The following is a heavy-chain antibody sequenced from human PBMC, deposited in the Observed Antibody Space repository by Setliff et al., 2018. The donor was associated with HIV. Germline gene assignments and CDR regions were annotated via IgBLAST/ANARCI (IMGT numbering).Heavy chain of an antibody. CDR2: IYWDGDK. CDR1: GFSPATDGVA. J-gene: IGHJ4*02. CDR3: THVNTFRSVYFAS. D-gene: IGHD1-20*01. V-gene: IGHV2-5*02. Sequence: SGPTLVNPTQTLTLTCDFSGFSPATDGVAVGWIRQPPGKGPEWLALIYWDGDKRYNPSLKDRLTITKATSNNHVVLMMSNMDPADTATYYCTHVNTFRSVYFASWGQGTLVTVSS.